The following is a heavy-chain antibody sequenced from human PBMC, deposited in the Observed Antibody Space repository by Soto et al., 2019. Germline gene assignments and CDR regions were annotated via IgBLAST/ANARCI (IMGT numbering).Heavy chain of an antibody. J-gene: IGHJ4*02. CDR3: ARVCLDEEVVPASGFDY. CDR1: GYTFTSYG. D-gene: IGHD2-2*01. Sequence: GASVKVSCKASGYTFTSYGISWVRQAPGQGLEWMGWISAYNGNTNYAQKLQGRVTMTTDTSTSTAYMELRSLRSDDTAVYYCARVCLDEEVVPASGFDYWGQGTLVTVSS. CDR2: ISAYNGNT. V-gene: IGHV1-18*01.